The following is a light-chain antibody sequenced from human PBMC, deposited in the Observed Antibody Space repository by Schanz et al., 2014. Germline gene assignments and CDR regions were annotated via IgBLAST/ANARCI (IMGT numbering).Light chain of an antibody. CDR3: SSYTSSRTLGV. CDR1: SSDVGNYRL. V-gene: IGLV2-14*02. Sequence: QFALAQPASVSGSPGQSITISCTGTSSDVGNYRLVSWYQQHPGKAPKLIISEDTERPSGVSNRFSGSKSGNTASLTISGLHAEDEADYYCSSYTSSRTLGVFGGGTKLTVL. J-gene: IGLJ3*02. CDR2: EDT.